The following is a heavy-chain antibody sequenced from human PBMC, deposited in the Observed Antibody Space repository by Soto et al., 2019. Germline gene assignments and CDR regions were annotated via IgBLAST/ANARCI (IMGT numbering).Heavy chain of an antibody. D-gene: IGHD6-13*01. Sequence: GGSLRLSCAASGFTFSSYATSWVRQAPGKGLVWVSRINGSGSSTSYADSVKGRFTISRDNAKNTLYLQMNSLRAEDTAVYYCARDRIAAAGDTYYYYGMDVWGQGTTVTVSS. CDR3: ARDRIAAAGDTYYYYGMDV. V-gene: IGHV3-74*01. CDR2: INGSGSST. CDR1: GFTFSSYA. J-gene: IGHJ6*02.